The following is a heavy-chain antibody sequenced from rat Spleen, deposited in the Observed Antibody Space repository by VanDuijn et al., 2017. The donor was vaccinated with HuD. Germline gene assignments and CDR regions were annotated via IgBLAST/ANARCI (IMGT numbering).Heavy chain of an antibody. Sequence: QVQLKESGPGLEQPSPTLSLTCTVSGFSLTSYHVSWLRQPPGKGLEWMGVIWTGGSTTYNSLFKSRLSIRRDTSKSQVFLKMNSLQTEDTATYYCVRDGGELGYWGQGIMVTVSS. CDR2: IWTGGST. CDR3: VRDGGELGY. D-gene: IGHD4-3*01. CDR1: GFSLTSYH. J-gene: IGHJ2*01. V-gene: IGHV2-43*01.